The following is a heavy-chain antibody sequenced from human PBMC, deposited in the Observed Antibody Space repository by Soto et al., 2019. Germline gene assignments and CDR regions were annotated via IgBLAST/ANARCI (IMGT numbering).Heavy chain of an antibody. D-gene: IGHD3-9*01. V-gene: IGHV3-74*01. CDR1: GFTFSNYW. CDR3: AQVLNGKHYFDS. Sequence: PGGSLRLSCAASGFTFSNYWMHWVRQAPGKGLVWVSRISSDGSSTSYADSVKGRFTISRDNAKNTVYLQMNSLRAEDTAVYYCAQVLNGKHYFDSWGQGTLVTVSS. J-gene: IGHJ4*02. CDR2: ISSDGSST.